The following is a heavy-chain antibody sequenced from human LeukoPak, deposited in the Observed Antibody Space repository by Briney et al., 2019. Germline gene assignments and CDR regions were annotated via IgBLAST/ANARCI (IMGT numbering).Heavy chain of an antibody. D-gene: IGHD1-26*01. CDR2: ISWNSGSI. J-gene: IGHJ3*02. V-gene: IGHV3-9*01. CDR1: GFTFDDYA. CDR3: AKVLSGSYSHAAFDI. Sequence: GGSLRLSCAASGFTFDDYAMHWVRQAPGKGLEGVSGISWNSGSIGYADSVKGRFTISRDNAKNSLYLQMNSLRAEDTALYYCAKVLSGSYSHAAFDIWGQGTMVTVSS.